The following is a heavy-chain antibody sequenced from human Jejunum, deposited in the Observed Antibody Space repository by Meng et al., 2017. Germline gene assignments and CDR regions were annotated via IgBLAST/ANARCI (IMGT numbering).Heavy chain of an antibody. V-gene: IGHV6-1*01. CDR1: GDSVSSNSAA. J-gene: IGHJ4*02. D-gene: IGHD3-10*02. CDR3: ARDWGDVRGGFDF. Sequence: VQLQQSGPGLVTPSQTPSPTCAISGDSVSSNSAAWNWIRQSPSRGLEWLGRTYYRSKYYNDYALSVKSRITINPDTSKNQFSLQLNSVTPEDTAIYYCARDWGDVRGGFDFWGQGTLVTVSS. CDR2: TYYRSKYYN.